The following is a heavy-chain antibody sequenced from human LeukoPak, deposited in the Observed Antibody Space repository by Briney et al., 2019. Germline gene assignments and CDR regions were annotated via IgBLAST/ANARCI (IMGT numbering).Heavy chain of an antibody. J-gene: IGHJ4*02. CDR3: ARGRLSHYYDSSGYPDFDY. CDR1: DGSFSGYY. V-gene: IGHV4-34*01. Sequence: SETLSLTCAVYDGSFSGYYWSWIRQPPGKGLEWIGEINHSGSTNYNPSLKSRVTISVDTSKNQFSLKLSSVTAADTAVYYCARGRLSHYYDSSGYPDFDYCGQGTLVTVSS. D-gene: IGHD3-22*01. CDR2: INHSGST.